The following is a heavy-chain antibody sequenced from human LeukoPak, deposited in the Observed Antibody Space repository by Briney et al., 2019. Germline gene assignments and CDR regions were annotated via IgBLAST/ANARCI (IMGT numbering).Heavy chain of an antibody. V-gene: IGHV3-30*04. J-gene: IGHJ6*03. CDR1: GFTFSSYA. CDR3: AGARYSGYERNYYYMDV. Sequence: GGSLRLSCAASGFTFSSYAMHWVRQAPGKGLEWVAVISYDGSNKYYADSVKGRFTISRDNSKNTLYLQMNSLRAEDTAVYYCAGARYSGYERNYYYMDVWGKGTTVTVSS. CDR2: ISYDGSNK. D-gene: IGHD5-12*01.